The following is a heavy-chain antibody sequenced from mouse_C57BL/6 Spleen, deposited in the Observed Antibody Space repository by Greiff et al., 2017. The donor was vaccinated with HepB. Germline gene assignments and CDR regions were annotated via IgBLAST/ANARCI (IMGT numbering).Heavy chain of an antibody. V-gene: IGHV5-6*01. CDR2: ISSGGSYT. CDR1: GFTFSSYG. Sequence: EVQLVESGGDLVKPGGALKLSCAASGFTFSSYGMSWVRQTPDKRLEWVATISSGGSYTYYPDSVKGRFTISRDNAKNTLYLQMSSLKSEDTAMYYCARLRQDAMDYWGQGTSVTVSS. J-gene: IGHJ4*01. CDR3: ARLRQDAMDY.